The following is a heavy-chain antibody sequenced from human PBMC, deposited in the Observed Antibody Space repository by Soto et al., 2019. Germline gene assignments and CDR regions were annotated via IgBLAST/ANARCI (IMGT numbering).Heavy chain of an antibody. D-gene: IGHD1-1*01. CDR3: AREQSWYIGYYYYYGMDV. CDR2: ISSSSSTI. Sequence: EVQLVESGGGLVQPGGSLRLSCAASGFTFSSYSMNWVRQAPGKGLEWVSYISSSSSTIYYADSVKGRFTISRDNAKNALYLQMNSLRDADTAVYYCAREQSWYIGYYYYYGMDVWGQGTPVTVSS. CDR1: GFTFSSYS. J-gene: IGHJ6*02. V-gene: IGHV3-48*02.